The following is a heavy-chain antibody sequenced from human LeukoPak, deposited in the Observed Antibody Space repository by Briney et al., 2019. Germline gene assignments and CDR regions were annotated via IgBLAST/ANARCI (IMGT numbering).Heavy chain of an antibody. D-gene: IGHD6-13*01. J-gene: IGHJ4*02. Sequence: SETLSLTCTVSGGSISSSSYYWGWIRQPPGKGLERIGSIYYSGSTYYNPSLKSRVTISVDTSKNQFSLKLSSVTAADTSVYYCARTLAAAGGGAFDYWGQGTPVTVSS. CDR2: IYYSGST. V-gene: IGHV4-39*01. CDR1: GGSISSSSYY. CDR3: ARTLAAAGGGAFDY.